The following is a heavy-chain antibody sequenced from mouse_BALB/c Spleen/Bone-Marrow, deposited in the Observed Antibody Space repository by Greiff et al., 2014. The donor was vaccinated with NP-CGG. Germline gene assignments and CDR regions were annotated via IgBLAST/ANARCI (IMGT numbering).Heavy chain of an antibody. J-gene: IGHJ4*01. CDR3: ARSGERYGAMDY. D-gene: IGHD1-1*02. V-gene: IGHV5-4*02. CDR2: ISNGGTYT. CDR1: GFTFSDFY. Sequence: EVQLVESGGGLVKPGGSLKLSCAASGFTFSDFYMFWFRQTPEKRLEWVATISNGGTYTYYPDSVKGRSTISRDNAKNNLYLQMSSLKSEDTAMYYCARSGERYGAMDYWGQGTSVTVTS.